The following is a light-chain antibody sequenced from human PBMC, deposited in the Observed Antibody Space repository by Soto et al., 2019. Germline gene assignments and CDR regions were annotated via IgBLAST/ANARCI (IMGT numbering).Light chain of an antibody. Sequence: DIAWTQSPGSLSLSPGESATLSCKSSQRVDDSHLAWYQLRPGQAPRLLIYGASTRATGIPDRFSGSGSGTDFSLTIRGLKPEDVAVYYCQQYRMSPNTLGQGTRLEIK. CDR3: QQYRMSPNT. CDR2: GAS. CDR1: QRVDDSH. V-gene: IGKV3-20*01. J-gene: IGKJ5*01.